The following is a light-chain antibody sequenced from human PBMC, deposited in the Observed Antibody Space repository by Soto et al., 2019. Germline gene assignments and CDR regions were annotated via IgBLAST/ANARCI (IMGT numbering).Light chain of an antibody. V-gene: IGKV1-39*01. Sequence: DIQMTQSPSTLSASVGDRVTITCRASQSISSWLAWYQQTPGKAPRLLIYTAYSLYSGVQSRFSGSGSGTDFTLTINGLQPEDFATYYCKQGDTTRWTFGQGTKVEI. CDR3: KQGDTTRWT. J-gene: IGKJ1*01. CDR2: TAY. CDR1: QSISSW.